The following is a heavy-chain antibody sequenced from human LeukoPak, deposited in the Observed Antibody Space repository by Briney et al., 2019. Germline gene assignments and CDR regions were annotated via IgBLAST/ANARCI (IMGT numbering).Heavy chain of an antibody. CDR2: FSASGGGT. CDR3: ATSPPPRYFDL. Sequence: GGSLRLSCAASGFTSSSYAMSWVRQAPGKGLEWVSSFSASGGGTNYADSVKGRFTISRDNSKNTQHLQMNSLRAEDTAVYYCATSPPPRYFDLWGRGTLVTVSS. V-gene: IGHV3-23*01. CDR1: GFTSSSYA. J-gene: IGHJ2*01.